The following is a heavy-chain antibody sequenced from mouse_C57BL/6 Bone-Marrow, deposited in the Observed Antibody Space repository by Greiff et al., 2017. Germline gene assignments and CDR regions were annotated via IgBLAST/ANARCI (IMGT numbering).Heavy chain of an antibody. J-gene: IGHJ4*01. D-gene: IGHD2-14*01. Sequence: EVQLVESGGGLVKPGASVKISCAASGFTFSSYAMSWVRQSPGKRLEWVGTISDCGSYTYYPDKVKGRVTMSIDNAKSNLYLQIINLKSEDTAMYYCARGEEVPYYWGQGTSVTVSS. CDR2: ISDCGSYT. CDR1: GFTFSSYA. CDR3: ARGEEVPYY. V-gene: IGHV5-4*01.